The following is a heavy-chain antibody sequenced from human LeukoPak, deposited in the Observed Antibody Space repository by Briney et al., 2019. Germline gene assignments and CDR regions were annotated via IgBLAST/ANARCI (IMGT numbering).Heavy chain of an antibody. D-gene: IGHD5-12*01. CDR3: ASTSGYDFWDMGY. V-gene: IGHV3-30*04. CDR2: ISDDGRS. CDR1: GFAFSKYA. Sequence: GGSLRLSWAASGFAFSKYAMHWVRQAPGKGLEWVTIISDDGRSNYADSVEGRFTISRDNSKNTLYLQMSSLRAEDTAVYYCASTSGYDFWDMGYWGQGTLVTVSS. J-gene: IGHJ4*02.